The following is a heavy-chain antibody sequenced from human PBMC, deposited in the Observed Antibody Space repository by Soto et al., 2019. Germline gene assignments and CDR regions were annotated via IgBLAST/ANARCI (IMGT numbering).Heavy chain of an antibody. CDR3: ARHMNGPWSFDL. J-gene: IGHJ2*01. Sequence: EVQLLESGGGLMQPGGSLSVSCAASGLTITSSAMSWVRQAPGKGLEWVSAITGDGQSTYYAGSVKGRFTISSDNSKNAMFLQMNSLRVEDTAVYYCARHMNGPWSFDLWGRGTLVTVSS. D-gene: IGHD1-1*01. CDR2: ITGDGQST. V-gene: IGHV3-23*01. CDR1: GLTITSSA.